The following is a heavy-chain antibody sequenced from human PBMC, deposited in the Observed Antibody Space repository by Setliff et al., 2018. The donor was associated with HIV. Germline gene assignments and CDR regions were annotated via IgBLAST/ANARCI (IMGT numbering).Heavy chain of an antibody. Sequence: SETLSLTCTVSGGSFSSGYYYWNWIRQPAGKGLEWIGRIYTSGSTNYNPSLKSRVTISVDTSKNQFSLKLSSVTAADTAVDYCAVQRYYDSTGYYDYWGQGTLVTVSS. V-gene: IGHV4-61*02. CDR2: IYTSGST. J-gene: IGHJ4*02. D-gene: IGHD3-22*01. CDR1: GGSFSSGYYY. CDR3: AVQRYYDSTGYYDY.